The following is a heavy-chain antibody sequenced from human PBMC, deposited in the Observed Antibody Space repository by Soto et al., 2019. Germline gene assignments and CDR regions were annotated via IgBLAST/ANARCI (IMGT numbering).Heavy chain of an antibody. J-gene: IGHJ5*01. V-gene: IGHV1-46*01. CDR2: INLSDGRT. Sequence: QVQLVQSGAEVKMPGASVKVTCKASGHSFTRPSDYMHWVRQAPGQGLEWVGIINLSDGRTSYAQRSQGRATLTSDTSTSTGYMELRSLRSDDTAIYYCMRGRAGATADSWGEGTLVTVSS. CDR1: GHSFTRPSDY. CDR3: MRGRAGATADS. D-gene: IGHD3-10*01.